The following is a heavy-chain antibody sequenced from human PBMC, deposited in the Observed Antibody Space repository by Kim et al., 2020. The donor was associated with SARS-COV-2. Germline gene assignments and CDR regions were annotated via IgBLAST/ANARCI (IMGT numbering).Heavy chain of an antibody. D-gene: IGHD3-10*01. CDR1: GASISSRSYY. CDR3: ARSSGTHTIGWFDP. V-gene: IGHV4-39*01. Sequence: SETLSLTCTVSGASISSRSYYWGWIRQPPGKGLEWIGSISYSGTTYHNPSLKSRVTISVDTSKNQFSLKLTSVTAADTAVYYCARSSGTHTIGWFDPWGQGTLVTVSS. J-gene: IGHJ5*02. CDR2: ISYSGTT.